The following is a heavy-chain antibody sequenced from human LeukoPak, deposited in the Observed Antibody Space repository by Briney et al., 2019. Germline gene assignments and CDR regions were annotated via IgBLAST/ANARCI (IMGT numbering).Heavy chain of an antibody. CDR1: GYSFPIYW. D-gene: IGHD4-17*01. Sequence: GESLKISCKGSGYSFPIYWIGWVRQMPGKGLEWMGVIYPADSDTRYSPSLQGQVTISADKSISTAYLQWSSLKASDTAMYYCARPVRHGDYSWADYWGQGTLVTVSS. V-gene: IGHV5-51*01. CDR3: ARPVRHGDYSWADY. CDR2: IYPADSDT. J-gene: IGHJ4*02.